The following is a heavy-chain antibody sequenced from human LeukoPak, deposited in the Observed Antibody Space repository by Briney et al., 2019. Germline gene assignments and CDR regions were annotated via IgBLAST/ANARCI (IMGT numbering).Heavy chain of an antibody. Sequence: SETLSLTCIVSGGSIGRYYWSWIRQPPGKGLEWIGYIYYSGSTNHNPSLKSRVPMSVDTSKNQFSLTLTSVTAADTATYYCARHQKDSYDSIFHAFEIWGQGTMATVSS. CDR1: GGSIGRYY. CDR2: IYYSGST. CDR3: ARHQKDSYDSIFHAFEI. D-gene: IGHD3-22*01. J-gene: IGHJ3*02. V-gene: IGHV4-59*01.